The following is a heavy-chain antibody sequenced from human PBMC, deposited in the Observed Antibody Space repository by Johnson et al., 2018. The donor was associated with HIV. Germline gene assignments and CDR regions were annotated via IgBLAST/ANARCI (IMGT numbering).Heavy chain of an antibody. CDR3: ARVKSAFDM. J-gene: IGHJ3*02. Sequence: EVQLVESGGGLVQSGGSLRLSCAVSGFTLKTSWMSWVRQAPGKGLEWVANINHDGSEKYYVESVKGRFTISRDNAKNVLYLHMNSLSVEDTAVYYCARVKSAFDMWGQGTLVTVPS. CDR2: INHDGSEK. V-gene: IGHV3-7*05. CDR1: GFTLKTSW.